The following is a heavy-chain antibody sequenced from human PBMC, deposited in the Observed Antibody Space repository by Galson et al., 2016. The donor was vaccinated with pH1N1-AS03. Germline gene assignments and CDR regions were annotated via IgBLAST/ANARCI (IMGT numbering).Heavy chain of an antibody. CDR3: ARVVEDYYDSSGYLNWFDP. D-gene: IGHD3-22*01. V-gene: IGHV3-33*01. Sequence: SLRLSCAASGFTFSSYGMHWVRQAPGKGLEWVAVIWYDGSNKYYADSVKGRFTISRDNSKNTLYLQMNSLRAEDKAVYYCARVVEDYYDSSGYLNWFDPWGQGTLVTVSS. CDR2: IWYDGSNK. J-gene: IGHJ5*02. CDR1: GFTFSSYG.